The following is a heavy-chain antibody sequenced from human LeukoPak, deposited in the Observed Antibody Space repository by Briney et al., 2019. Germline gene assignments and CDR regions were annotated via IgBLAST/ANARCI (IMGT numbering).Heavy chain of an antibody. CDR3: ARAPTAYQLLWATWNYYYMDV. J-gene: IGHJ6*03. V-gene: IGHV4-39*07. CDR1: GGSISGGGYS. D-gene: IGHD2-2*01. Sequence: MPSETLSLTCAVSGGSISGGGYSWSWIRQPPGKGLEWIGTFYHGGSTYYNPSLKSRVTISVDTSKNQFSLNLTSVTAADTAVYYCARAPTAYQLLWATWNYYYMDVWGKGTTVTVSS. CDR2: FYHGGST.